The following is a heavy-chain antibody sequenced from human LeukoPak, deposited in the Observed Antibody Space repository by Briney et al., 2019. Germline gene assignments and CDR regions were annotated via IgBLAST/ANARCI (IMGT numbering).Heavy chain of an antibody. V-gene: IGHV4-59*01. CDR2: IYYSGST. D-gene: IGHD6-13*01. CDR3: ARDRIHSSSWGLDI. Sequence: SETLSLTCTVSGGSISSYYWSRIRQPPGKGLEWIGYIYYSGSTNYNPSLKSRVTISVDTSKNQFSLKLSSVTAADTAVYYCARDRIHSSSWGLDIWGQGTMVTVSS. CDR1: GGSISSYY. J-gene: IGHJ3*02.